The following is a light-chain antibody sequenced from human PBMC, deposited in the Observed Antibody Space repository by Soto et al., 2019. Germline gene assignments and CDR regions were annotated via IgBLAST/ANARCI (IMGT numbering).Light chain of an antibody. J-gene: IGLJ2*01. CDR2: EVS. CDR1: SSDVGSYNF. CDR3: SSYTSSGTHL. Sequence: QSALTQPASVSGSPGQSITISCTGTSSDVGSYNFVSWYQQHPGKAPKVMIYEVSNRPSGVSNRFSGSKSGNTASLTISGLQAEDEADYYCSSYTSSGTHLFGGGTKLTVL. V-gene: IGLV2-14*01.